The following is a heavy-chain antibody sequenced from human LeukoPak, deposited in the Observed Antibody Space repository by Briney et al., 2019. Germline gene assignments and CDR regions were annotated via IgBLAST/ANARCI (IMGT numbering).Heavy chain of an antibody. CDR3: ARTPNPSSGWSN. V-gene: IGHV1-46*01. D-gene: IGHD6-19*01. CDR2: INPSGGST. CDR1: GYTFTSYD. Sequence: ASVKVSCKASGYTFTSYDINWVRQAPGQGLEWMGIINPSGGSTSYAQKFQGRVTMTRDMSTSTVYMELSSLRSEDTAVYYCARTPNPSSGWSNWGQGTLVTVSS. J-gene: IGHJ4*02.